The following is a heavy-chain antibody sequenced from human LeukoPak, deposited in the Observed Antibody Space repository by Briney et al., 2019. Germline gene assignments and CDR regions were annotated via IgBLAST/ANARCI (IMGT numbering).Heavy chain of an antibody. Sequence: GGSLRLSCTASGFTFSSYHMNWVRQAPGKGLEWVSSISQSSSNIYYADSIKGRFTISRDNAKNSLYLQLNSLRAEDTGVYYCASFHQYTSGDYWGQGTLVTVSS. D-gene: IGHD6-19*01. CDR2: ISQSSSNI. CDR1: GFTFSSYH. CDR3: ASFHQYTSGDY. J-gene: IGHJ4*02. V-gene: IGHV3-21*01.